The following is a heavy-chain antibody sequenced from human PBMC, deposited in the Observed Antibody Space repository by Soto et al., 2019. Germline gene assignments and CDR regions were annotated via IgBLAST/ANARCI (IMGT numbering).Heavy chain of an antibody. V-gene: IGHV1-18*04. Sequence: ASVKVSSKASGYTFTSYGISWVRQAPGQGLEWMGWISAYNGNTNYAQKLQGRVTMTTDTSASTAYMELRSLRSDDTAVYYCARDTDYYDSSGYYQRRHGMDVWG. CDR1: GYTFTSYG. CDR2: ISAYNGNT. CDR3: ARDTDYYDSSGYYQRRHGMDV. D-gene: IGHD3-22*01. J-gene: IGHJ6*02.